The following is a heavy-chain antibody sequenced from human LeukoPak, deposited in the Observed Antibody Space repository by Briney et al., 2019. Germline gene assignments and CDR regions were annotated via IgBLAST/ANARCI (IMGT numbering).Heavy chain of an antibody. J-gene: IGHJ6*02. V-gene: IGHV3-48*03. Sequence: HPGGSLRLSCAGSGFTFSSYEMNWVRQAPGKGLEWVSYISSSGRTIYYADFVRGRFTISRDNAKNSVYLQMNSLRAEDTAVYYCARDVNHAMDVWGQGTTVIVSS. CDR2: ISSSGRTI. CDR3: ARDVNHAMDV. CDR1: GFTFSSYE.